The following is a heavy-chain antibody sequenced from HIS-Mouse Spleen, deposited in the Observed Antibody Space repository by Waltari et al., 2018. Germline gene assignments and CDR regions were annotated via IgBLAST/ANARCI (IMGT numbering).Heavy chain of an antibody. Sequence: QLQLQESGPGLVKPSETLSLTCTVPGGSISSSPYYWGRIRQPPGKGLEWIGSIYYSGSTYYNPSLKSRVTISVDTSKNQFSLKLSSVTAADTAVYYCAREIPYSSSWYDWYFDLWGRGTLVTVSS. CDR3: AREIPYSSSWYDWYFDL. CDR1: GGSISSSPYY. V-gene: IGHV4-39*07. J-gene: IGHJ2*01. D-gene: IGHD6-13*01. CDR2: IYYSGST.